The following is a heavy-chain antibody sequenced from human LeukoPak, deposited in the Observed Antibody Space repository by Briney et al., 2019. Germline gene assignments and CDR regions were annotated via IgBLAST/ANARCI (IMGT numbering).Heavy chain of an antibody. CDR1: GFTFSSYW. CDR2: IKQDGSEK. J-gene: IGHJ4*02. Sequence: GGSLRLSCAASGFTFSSYWMSWVRQAPGKGLEWVANIKQDGSEKYYVDSVKGRFTISRDNAQNSLYLQMNSLRAEDTAVYYCAGDLREDYSNYLTYWGQGTLVTVSS. V-gene: IGHV3-7*01. CDR3: AGDLREDYSNYLTY. D-gene: IGHD4-11*01.